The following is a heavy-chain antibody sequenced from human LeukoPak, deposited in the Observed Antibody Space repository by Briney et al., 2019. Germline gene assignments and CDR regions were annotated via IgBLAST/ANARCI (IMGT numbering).Heavy chain of an antibody. CDR2: INPSGGST. V-gene: IGHV1-46*01. Sequence: GASVKVSCXASGYTFTSYYMHWVRQAHGQGLEWMGIINPSGGSTSYAQKFQGRVTMTRDTSTSTVYMELSSLRSDDTAVYYCARGGWYGPPGYWGQGTLVTVSS. J-gene: IGHJ4*02. CDR3: ARGGWYGPPGY. CDR1: GYTFTSYY. D-gene: IGHD6-19*01.